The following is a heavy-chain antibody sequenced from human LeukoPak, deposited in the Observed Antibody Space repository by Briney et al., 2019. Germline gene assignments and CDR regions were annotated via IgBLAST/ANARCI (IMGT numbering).Heavy chain of an antibody. CDR3: AKESEEIGGVSGGFDY. V-gene: IGHV3-23*01. CDR2: ISGSGGST. J-gene: IGHJ4*02. Sequence: QTGGSLRLSCAASGFTFRSYAMNWARQAPGKGLEWVSGISGSGGSTYYADSVKGRFTISRDNSKNTMYLQMNSLRAEDTAVYYCAKESEEIGGVSGGFDYWGQGTLVTVSS. D-gene: IGHD3-16*01. CDR1: GFTFRSYA.